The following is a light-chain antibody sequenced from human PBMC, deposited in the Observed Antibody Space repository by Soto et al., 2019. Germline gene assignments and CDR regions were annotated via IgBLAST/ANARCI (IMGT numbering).Light chain of an antibody. J-gene: IGKJ5*01. CDR3: QQRHNWPIT. CDR2: DTS. Sequence: EIVLTQSPATLSLSPGERATLSCRTSQTIRGLLNWYQQRPGQAPRLLIYDTSNRANDIPARFSGSGSGTDFILTISSLDPEDFGLYFCQQRHNWPITCGQGTRLDIK. CDR1: QTIRGL. V-gene: IGKV3-11*01.